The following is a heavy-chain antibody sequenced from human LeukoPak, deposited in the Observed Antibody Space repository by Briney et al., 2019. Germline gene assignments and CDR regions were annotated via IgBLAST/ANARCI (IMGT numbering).Heavy chain of an antibody. V-gene: IGHV3-21*06. J-gene: IGHJ4*02. D-gene: IGHD6-13*01. CDR3: ARVTGIAAHYFDY. Sequence: GGSLRLSCAASGFTFSSYSMNWVRQAPGKGLEWVSSISSSSSYIYYADSVKGRFTISRDNAKNSLYLQMNSLRAEDTAVYYCARVTGIAAHYFDYWGQGTLVTVSS. CDR1: GFTFSSYS. CDR2: ISSSSSYI.